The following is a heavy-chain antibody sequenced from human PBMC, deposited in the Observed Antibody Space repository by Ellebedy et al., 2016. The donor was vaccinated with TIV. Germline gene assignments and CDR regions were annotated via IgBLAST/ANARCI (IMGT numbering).Heavy chain of an antibody. Sequence: GSLRLSXTVSGDSITDYYWSWIRQAPGKGLEWIGFFYHSGNTNSNPSLKSRVTMSMDTSKNHFSLKLTSVTAADSAVYYCARDLGLIDAFDVWGQGTMVTVSS. D-gene: IGHD3-16*01. V-gene: IGHV4-59*01. CDR1: GDSITDYY. CDR2: FYHSGNT. J-gene: IGHJ3*01. CDR3: ARDLGLIDAFDV.